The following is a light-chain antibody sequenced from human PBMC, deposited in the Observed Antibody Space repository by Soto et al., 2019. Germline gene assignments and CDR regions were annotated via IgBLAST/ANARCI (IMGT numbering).Light chain of an antibody. J-gene: IGKJ5*01. CDR3: QQSYSAPIT. CDR1: QSIATY. V-gene: IGKV1-39*01. Sequence: DIQMTQYPASGSASVGDRVGLTCRASQSIATYLNWYQRRPGKAPVLLIHTASSLQTGVPSRFSGSGSGTDFTLTISGLQPEDVATYYCQQSYSAPITFGQGTRLEIK. CDR2: TAS.